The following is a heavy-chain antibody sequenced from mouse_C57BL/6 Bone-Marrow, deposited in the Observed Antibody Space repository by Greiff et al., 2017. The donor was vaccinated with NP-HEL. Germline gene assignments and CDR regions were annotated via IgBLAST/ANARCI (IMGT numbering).Heavy chain of an antibody. V-gene: IGHV5-4*01. CDR3: ARYGSSPFYWYFDV. Sequence: EVQLVESGGGLVKPGGSLKLSCAASGFTFSSYAMSWVRQTPEKRLEWVATISDGGSYTYYPDNVKGRFTISRDNAKNNLYLQMSHLKSEDTAMYYCARYGSSPFYWYFDVWGTGTTVTVSA. CDR1: GFTFSSYA. J-gene: IGHJ1*03. D-gene: IGHD1-1*01. CDR2: ISDGGSYT.